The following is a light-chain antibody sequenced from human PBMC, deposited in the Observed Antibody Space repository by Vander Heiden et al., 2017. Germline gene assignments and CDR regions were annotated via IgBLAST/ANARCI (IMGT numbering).Light chain of an antibody. Sequence: SSELTQAPAVSVALRQPVRITCQGDSLGTYSASWYQQKPGQAPVLVIYGKNDRPSGIPDRFSGSSSGNTASLTITGAQAEDEADYYCNSRDSSGNRVFGGGTKLTVL. CDR3: NSRDSSGNRV. J-gene: IGLJ2*01. CDR2: GKN. V-gene: IGLV3-19*01. CDR1: SLGTYS.